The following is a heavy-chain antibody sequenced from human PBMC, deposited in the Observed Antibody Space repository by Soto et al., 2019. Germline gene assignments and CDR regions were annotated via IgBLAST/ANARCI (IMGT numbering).Heavy chain of an antibody. V-gene: IGHV1-69*06. CDR2: IIPFFGTP. CDR3: AREKGDYYSHLVY. J-gene: IGHJ4*02. D-gene: IGHD3-22*01. Sequence: SVKVSCKLSGATFSSYAMSWVRQAPGQGLEWIGGIIPFFGTPNYAQKFQGRVTITADTSTATSYMELSSLRSDDTAVYYCAREKGDYYSHLVYWGQGTLVTVSS. CDR1: GATFSSYA.